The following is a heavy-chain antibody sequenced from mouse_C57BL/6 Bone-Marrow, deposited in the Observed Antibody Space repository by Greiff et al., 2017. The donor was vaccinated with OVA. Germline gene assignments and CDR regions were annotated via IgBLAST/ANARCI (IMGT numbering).Heavy chain of an antibody. CDR3: ATKGVRVYYFDY. Sequence: QVQLKQSGAELVRPGASVKLSCKASGYTFTDYYINWVKQRPGQGLEWIARIYPGSGNTYYNEKFKGKATLTADKSSSTAYMQLSSLTSEDSAVYFCATKGVRVYYFDYWGQGTTLTVSS. CDR2: IYPGSGNT. J-gene: IGHJ2*01. V-gene: IGHV1-76*01. D-gene: IGHD2-14*01. CDR1: GYTFTDYY.